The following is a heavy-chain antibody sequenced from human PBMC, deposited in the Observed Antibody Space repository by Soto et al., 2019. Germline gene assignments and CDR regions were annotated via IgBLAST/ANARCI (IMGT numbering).Heavy chain of an antibody. J-gene: IGHJ6*02. V-gene: IGHV4-59*01. CDR1: GGSISSYY. Sequence: SETLSLACTASGGSISSYYWSWIRQPPGKGLEWIGYIYYSGSTNYNPSLKSRVTISVDTSKNQFSLKLSSVTAADTAVYYCARYSWSSSTNYYYGIDVRAQRTTDTGSS. CDR3: ARYSWSSSTNYYYGIDV. CDR2: IYYSGST. D-gene: IGHD1-26*01.